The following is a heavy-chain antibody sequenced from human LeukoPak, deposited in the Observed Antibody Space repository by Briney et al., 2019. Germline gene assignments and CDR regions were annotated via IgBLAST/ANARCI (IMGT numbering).Heavy chain of an antibody. D-gene: IGHD6-19*01. CDR1: GFTFSSYG. CDR3: ARGDRHSSGWYYYYGMDV. CDR2: IGYYGSNK. Sequence: GGSLRLSCAASGFTFSSYGMHWVRRAPGKGREWGAVIGYYGSNKDYADSVKGRVTISRDNSKNTLYLQMNSLRAEDTAVYYCARGDRHSSGWYYYYGMDVWGQGTTVTVSS. J-gene: IGHJ6*02. V-gene: IGHV3-33*01.